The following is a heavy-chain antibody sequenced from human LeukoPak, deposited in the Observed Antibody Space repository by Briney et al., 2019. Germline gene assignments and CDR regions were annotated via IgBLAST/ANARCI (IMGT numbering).Heavy chain of an antibody. D-gene: IGHD5-18*01. CDR3: AKGRGYSYGYYFDY. V-gene: IGHV3-9*01. Sequence: QAGGSLRLSCAASGFTFDDYAMHWVRHAPGKGLEWVSGISWNSGSIGYADSVKGRFTISRDNAKNSLYLQMNSLRAEDTALYYCAKGRGYSYGYYFDYWGQGTLVTVSS. J-gene: IGHJ4*02. CDR2: ISWNSGSI. CDR1: GFTFDDYA.